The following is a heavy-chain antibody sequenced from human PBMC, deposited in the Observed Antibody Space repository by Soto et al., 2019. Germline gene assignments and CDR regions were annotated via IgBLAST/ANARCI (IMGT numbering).Heavy chain of an antibody. Sequence: GASVKVSCKASGYTFTGYAIHWVRQAPGQRLEWMGWINAGNGNTKYSQKFQGRVTITRDTSAGAAYMELSSLRSEDTAVYYCASAVAVADSCGYWGQGTLVPVSS. D-gene: IGHD6-19*01. CDR1: GYTFTGYA. CDR2: INAGNGNT. CDR3: ASAVAVADSCGY. V-gene: IGHV1-3*01. J-gene: IGHJ4*02.